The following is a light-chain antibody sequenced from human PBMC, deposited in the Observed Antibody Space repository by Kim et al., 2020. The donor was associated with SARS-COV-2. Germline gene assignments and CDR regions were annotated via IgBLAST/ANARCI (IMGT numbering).Light chain of an antibody. CDR3: QQYNSYSYT. V-gene: IGKV1-5*01. J-gene: IGKJ2*01. CDR1: RSIGDW. CDR2: EGS. Sequence: SASVGDRVTITCRASRSIGDWLAWYQKKPGRAPKLLIYEGSILENGVPSRFSGSGSGTTFTLAISSLQADDSAVYYCQQYNSYSYTFGQGTKLEI.